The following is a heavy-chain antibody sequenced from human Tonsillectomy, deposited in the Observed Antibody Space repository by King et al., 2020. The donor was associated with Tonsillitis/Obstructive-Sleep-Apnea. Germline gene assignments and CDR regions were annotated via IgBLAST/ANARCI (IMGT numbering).Heavy chain of an antibody. Sequence: VQLVESGGGLVKPGGSLRLSCAASGFTFSNAWMNXVRQAPGKGLEWVGRIKSKTDGGTTDYAAPVKGRFTISRDDLKNTLYLQMNSLKTEDTAVYYCXXDXXWGYXXPQXXYWGXXTLVTVS. CDR2: IKSKTDGGTT. D-gene: IGHD5-12*01. CDR3: XXDXXWGYXXPQXXY. V-gene: IGHV3-15*07. CDR1: GFTFSNAW. J-gene: IGHJ4*02.